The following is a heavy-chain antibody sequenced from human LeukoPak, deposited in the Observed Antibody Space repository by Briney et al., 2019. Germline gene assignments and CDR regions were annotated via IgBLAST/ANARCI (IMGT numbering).Heavy chain of an antibody. CDR3: ANARRWFDAFDI. CDR2: ISYDGSNK. J-gene: IGHJ3*02. CDR1: GFTFSSYA. Sequence: PGGSLRLSCAASGFTFSSYAMHWVRQAPGKGLEWVAVISYDGSNKYYADSVKGRFTISRDNSKNTLYLQMNSLRAEDTAVYYCANARRWFDAFDIWGQGTMVTVSS. V-gene: IGHV3-30-3*01. D-gene: IGHD4-23*01.